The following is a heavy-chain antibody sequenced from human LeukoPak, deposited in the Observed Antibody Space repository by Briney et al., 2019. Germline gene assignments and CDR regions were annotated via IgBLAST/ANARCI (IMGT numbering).Heavy chain of an antibody. CDR3: ARDRWELWAYDY. V-gene: IGHV3-33*01. D-gene: IGHD1-26*01. CDR1: GFTFSSYG. CDR2: IWYDGSNK. J-gene: IGHJ4*02. Sequence: GRSLRLSCAASGFTFSSYGMHWVRQAPGKGLEWVAVIWYDGSNKYYADSVKGRFTISRDNSKNTLYLQMNSLRAEDTAVYYCARDRWELWAYDYWAREPWSPSPQ.